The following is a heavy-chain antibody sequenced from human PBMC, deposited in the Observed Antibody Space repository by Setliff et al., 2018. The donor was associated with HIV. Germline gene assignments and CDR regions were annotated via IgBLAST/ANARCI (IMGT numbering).Heavy chain of an antibody. CDR2: IYTSGST. CDR3: AKSSPSIGYITDC. Sequence: PSETLSLTCVISGGSMGSHYWSWIRQPAGKGLEWIGHIYTSGSTNYNPSLTSRVTISVDTSKNHLFLKLTSVTTADTAVYFCAKSSPSIGYITDCWGQGAPVTVSS. D-gene: IGHD5-12*01. CDR1: GGSMGSHY. V-gene: IGHV4-4*07. J-gene: IGHJ4*02.